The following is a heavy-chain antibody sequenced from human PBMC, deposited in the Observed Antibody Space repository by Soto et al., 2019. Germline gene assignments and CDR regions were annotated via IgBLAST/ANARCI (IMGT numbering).Heavy chain of an antibody. CDR3: ARGPSGDKVDY. CDR2: IYNGGTT. D-gene: IGHD7-27*01. J-gene: IGHJ4*02. V-gene: IGHV4-4*09. Sequence: LSETLSLTCTVSGGYISSYYWSWIRQPPGKGLEWIGHIYNGGTTWYNPSLTSRITISVHTSKTQFSLKLTSVTAADTAVYYCARGPSGDKVDYWSQGTLVTVSS. CDR1: GGYISSYY.